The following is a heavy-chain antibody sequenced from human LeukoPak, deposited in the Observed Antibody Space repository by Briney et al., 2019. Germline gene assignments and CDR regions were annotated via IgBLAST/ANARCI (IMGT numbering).Heavy chain of an antibody. D-gene: IGHD3-10*01. J-gene: IGHJ6*02. CDR1: GFTFSSYV. Sequence: PGGSLRLSCAASGFTFSSYVMHWVRQAPGKGLEWVAFIRYAGSNKYYEDSVKGRFTISRENSKNTLYLQMNSLGAEETAVYYCAKARNYYGSGSYYTLYYYYGMDVWGQGTTVTVSS. CDR2: IRYAGSNK. CDR3: AKARNYYGSGSYYTLYYYYGMDV. V-gene: IGHV3-30*02.